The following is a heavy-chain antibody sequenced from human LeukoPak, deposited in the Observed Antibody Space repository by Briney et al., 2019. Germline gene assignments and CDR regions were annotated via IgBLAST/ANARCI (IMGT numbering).Heavy chain of an antibody. D-gene: IGHD1-26*01. Sequence: SETLSPTCTVSGGSISSYYWSWIRQPPGKGLEWIGYIYYSGSTNYNPSLKSRVTISVDTSKNQFSLKLSSVTAADTAVYYCARANIVGATLDYWGQGTLVTVSS. J-gene: IGHJ4*02. CDR1: GGSISSYY. V-gene: IGHV4-59*01. CDR2: IYYSGST. CDR3: ARANIVGATLDY.